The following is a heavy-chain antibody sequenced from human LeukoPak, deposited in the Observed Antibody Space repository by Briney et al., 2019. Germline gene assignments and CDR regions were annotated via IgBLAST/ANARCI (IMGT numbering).Heavy chain of an antibody. CDR2: ISAYNGNT. V-gene: IGHV1-18*01. Sequence: ASVKVSCKASGYTFTSYGISWVRQAPGQGLEWMGWISAYNGNTNYAQKLQGRVTMTRDTSISTAYMELSRLRSDDTAVYYCARDTDDILTGYPDYWGQGTLVTVSS. CDR1: GYTFTSYG. D-gene: IGHD3-9*01. CDR3: ARDTDDILTGYPDY. J-gene: IGHJ4*02.